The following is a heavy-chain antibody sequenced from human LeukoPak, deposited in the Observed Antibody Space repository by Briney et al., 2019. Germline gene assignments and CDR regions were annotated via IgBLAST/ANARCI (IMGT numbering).Heavy chain of an antibody. CDR1: GVSISSSYSY. CDR2: IYYTGNT. V-gene: IGHV4-39*01. J-gene: IGHJ4*02. D-gene: IGHD3/OR15-3a*01. Sequence: KPWETLSLTCTVSGVSISSSYSYWGWIRQPPGMGLEWIGSIYYTGNTYYNASLKSQVSISIDTSKNQFSLNLTSVTAADTAVYYCARQTGSGLFILPGGQGTLVTVSS. CDR3: ARQTGSGLFILP.